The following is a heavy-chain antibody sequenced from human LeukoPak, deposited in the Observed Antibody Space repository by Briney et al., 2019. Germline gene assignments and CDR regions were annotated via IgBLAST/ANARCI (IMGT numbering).Heavy chain of an antibody. Sequence: PGGSLRLSCAASGFTFSSYWMSWVRQAPGKGLEWVANIKQDGSEKYYVDSVKGRFTISRDNAKNSLYLQMNSLRAEDTAVYYCARDTLHYYDSSGYYYMDVWGKGTTVTVSS. J-gene: IGHJ6*03. CDR3: ARDTLHYYDSSGYYYMDV. CDR1: GFTFSSYW. V-gene: IGHV3-7*01. CDR2: IKQDGSEK. D-gene: IGHD3-22*01.